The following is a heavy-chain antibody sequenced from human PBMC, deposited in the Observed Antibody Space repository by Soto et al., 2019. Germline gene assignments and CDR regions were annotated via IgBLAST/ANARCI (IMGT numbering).Heavy chain of an antibody. J-gene: IGHJ3*02. V-gene: IGHV3-33*01. CDR1: GFTFSSYG. CDR2: IWYDGSNK. D-gene: IGHD3-22*01. Sequence: QVQLVESGGGVVQPGRSLRLSCAASGFTFSSYGMHWVRQAPGKGLEWVAVIWYDGSNKYYADSVKGRFTISRDNSKNTLYLQMNSLRAEDTAVYYCARDDYYDSSGYWDFDIWGQGTMVTVSS. CDR3: ARDDYYDSSGYWDFDI.